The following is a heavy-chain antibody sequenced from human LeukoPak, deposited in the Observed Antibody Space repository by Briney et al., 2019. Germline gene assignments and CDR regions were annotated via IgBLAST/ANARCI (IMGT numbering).Heavy chain of an antibody. V-gene: IGHV3-23*01. J-gene: IGHJ3*02. CDR2: ISGSGGST. CDR1: GFTFSSYG. CDR3: ASAGYYDSSGYYPDAFDI. Sequence: GESLRLSCAASGFTFSSYGMHWVRQAPGKGLEWVSAISGSGGSTYYADSVKGRFTISRDNSKNTLYLQMNSLRAEDTAVYYCASAGYYDSSGYYPDAFDIWGQGTMVTVSS. D-gene: IGHD3-22*01.